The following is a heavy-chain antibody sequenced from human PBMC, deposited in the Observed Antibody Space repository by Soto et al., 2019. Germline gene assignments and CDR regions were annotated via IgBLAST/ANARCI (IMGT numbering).Heavy chain of an antibody. CDR1: GFTVGSHY. CDR3: ARSITGDFYYGMDV. CDR2: IHSGGTT. Sequence: EVQLVESGGGLVQPGGSLRLSCAASGFTVGSHYMSWVRQAPGKGLEWVSVIHSGGTTYYADSVKGRFTISRDNSKNTVYLQMNSLRAEDTAVYYCARSITGDFYYGMDVWGQGTTVAVSS. D-gene: IGHD3-3*01. V-gene: IGHV3-66*01. J-gene: IGHJ6*02.